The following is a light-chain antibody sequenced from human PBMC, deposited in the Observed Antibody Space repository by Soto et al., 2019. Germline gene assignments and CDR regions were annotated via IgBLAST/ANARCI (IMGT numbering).Light chain of an antibody. Sequence: DIQMTQSPSSLSVSVGDRVTITCRASQSISSYLTWYQQKPGKAPKLLIDAASSLQSGVPSRFSGSGSGTDFTLTISSLQPEDFAPYYCQQSYSTPFTFGQGTRLEIK. CDR3: QQSYSTPFT. CDR1: QSISSY. CDR2: AAS. V-gene: IGKV1-39*01. J-gene: IGKJ5*01.